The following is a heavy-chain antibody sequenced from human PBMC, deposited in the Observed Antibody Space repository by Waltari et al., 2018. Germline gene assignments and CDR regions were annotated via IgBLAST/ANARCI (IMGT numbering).Heavy chain of an antibody. Sequence: QVQLVQSGAEVKKPGSSVKVSCKASGGTFSSYTISWVRQAPGQGLEWMGRIIPILGRSNYAQKFQVRVTITADKSTRTAYMELSSLRSEDTAVYYCALCGWLLGWFDPWGQGTLVTVSS. CDR3: ALCGWLLGWFDP. V-gene: IGHV1-69*02. CDR1: GGTFSSYT. J-gene: IGHJ5*02. CDR2: IIPILGRS. D-gene: IGHD6-19*01.